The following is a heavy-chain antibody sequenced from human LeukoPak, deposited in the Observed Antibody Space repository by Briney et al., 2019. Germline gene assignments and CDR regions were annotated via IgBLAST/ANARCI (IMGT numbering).Heavy chain of an antibody. Sequence: SETLSLTCTVSGGSIRSSSYYWGWIRQPPGKGLEWIGCIYYTGSTNYNPSLKSRVTISVDTSKNQFSLKLSSVTAADTAVYYCARGASIAARYAFDIWGQGTMVTVSS. D-gene: IGHD6-6*01. J-gene: IGHJ3*02. CDR2: IYYTGST. CDR1: GGSIRSSSYY. V-gene: IGHV4-39*07. CDR3: ARGASIAARYAFDI.